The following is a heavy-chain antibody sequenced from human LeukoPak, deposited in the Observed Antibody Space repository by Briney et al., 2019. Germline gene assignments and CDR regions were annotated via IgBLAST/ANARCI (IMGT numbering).Heavy chain of an antibody. CDR2: INNSGSN. CDR3: ARGKGYSYGRFDY. Sequence: SETLSLTCAVYGGSFSGYYWSWIRQPPGKGLEWIGEINNSGSNNYHPSLNSRVTISVDTYKNQFPLKLSSVTAAATAVYYCARGKGYSYGRFDYWGQGTLVTVSS. CDR1: GGSFSGYY. D-gene: IGHD5-18*01. V-gene: IGHV4-34*01. J-gene: IGHJ4*02.